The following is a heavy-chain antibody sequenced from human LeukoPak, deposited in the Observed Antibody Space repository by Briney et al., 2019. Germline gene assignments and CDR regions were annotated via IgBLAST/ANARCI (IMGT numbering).Heavy chain of an antibody. J-gene: IGHJ4*02. CDR3: ARDDYGYPPSY. CDR2: IIPILGIA. V-gene: IGHV1-69*04. Sequence: SVKVSCKASGGTFSSYAISWVRQAPGQGLEWMGRIIPILGIANYVQKFQGRVTITADKSTSTAYMELSSLRSEDTAVYYCARDDYGYPPSYWGQGTLVTVSS. D-gene: IGHD4-17*01. CDR1: GGTFSSYA.